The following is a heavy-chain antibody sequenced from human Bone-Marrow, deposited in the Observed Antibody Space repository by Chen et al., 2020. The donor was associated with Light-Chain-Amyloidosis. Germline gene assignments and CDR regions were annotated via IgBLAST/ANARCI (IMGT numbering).Heavy chain of an antibody. CDR3: AKVGYYGSGSYSGGMDV. Sequence: EVQLLQSGGGLVQPGGSLRLSCAASGFTFNMYAMPWVRQAPGKGLEWVSAIGADGSKTHAAGFVGGRFTVSRDNSKKTLTLQMDSLGADDTAVYYCAKVGYYGSGSYSGGMDVWGQGTTVTVSS. V-gene: IGHV3-23*01. J-gene: IGHJ6*02. D-gene: IGHD3-10*01. CDR1: GFTFNMYA. CDR2: IGADGSKT.